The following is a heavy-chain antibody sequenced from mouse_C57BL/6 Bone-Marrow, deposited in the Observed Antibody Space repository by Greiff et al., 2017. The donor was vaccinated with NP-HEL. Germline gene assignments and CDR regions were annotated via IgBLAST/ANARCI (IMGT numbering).Heavy chain of an antibody. Sequence: QVQLKQPGAELVMPGASVKLSCKASGYTFTSYWMHWVKQRPGQGLEWIGEIDPSDSYTNYNQKFKGKSTLTVDKSSSTAYMQLSSLTSEDSAVYYCARGGYYGSSPGWYFDVWGTGTTVTVSS. J-gene: IGHJ1*03. CDR1: GYTFTSYW. CDR3: ARGGYYGSSPGWYFDV. V-gene: IGHV1-69*01. D-gene: IGHD1-1*01. CDR2: IDPSDSYT.